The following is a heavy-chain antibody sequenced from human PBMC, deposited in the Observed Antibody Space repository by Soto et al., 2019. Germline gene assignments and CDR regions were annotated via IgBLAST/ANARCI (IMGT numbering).Heavy chain of an antibody. Sequence: GGSLRLSCAASGFTFSSYWMHWVRQAPGKGLEWVSYISSGRNYIYYADSVKGRFTISRDNAKNSLYPQMNSLRAEDTAVYYCAGLWFGELLAPPAYWAQGTLVTVSS. CDR3: AGLWFGELLAPPAY. D-gene: IGHD3-10*01. CDR2: ISSGRNYI. V-gene: IGHV3-21*01. J-gene: IGHJ4*02. CDR1: GFTFSSYW.